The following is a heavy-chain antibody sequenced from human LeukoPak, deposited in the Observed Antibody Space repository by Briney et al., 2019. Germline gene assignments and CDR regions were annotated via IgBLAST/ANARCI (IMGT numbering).Heavy chain of an antibody. V-gene: IGHV3-7*01. J-gene: IGHJ6*02. CDR3: ARVIDYGDHHYGMDV. D-gene: IGHD4-17*01. Sequence: GGSLRLSCAASRFTFSSYWMSWVRQAPGKGLEWVANIKQDGSEKYYVDSVKGRFTISRDNAKNSLYLQMNSLRAEDTAVYYCARVIDYGDHHYGMDVWGQGTTVTVSS. CDR1: RFTFSSYW. CDR2: IKQDGSEK.